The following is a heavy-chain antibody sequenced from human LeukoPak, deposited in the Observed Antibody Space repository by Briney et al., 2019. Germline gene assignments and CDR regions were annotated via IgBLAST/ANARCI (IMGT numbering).Heavy chain of an antibody. CDR2: IYYSGST. CDR3: ASLPLAAAGTGGFAFDI. D-gene: IGHD6-13*01. Sequence: PSETLSLTCTVSGGSISSSSYYWGWIRQPPGKGLGWIGSIYYSGSTYYNPSLKSRVTISVDTSKNQFSLKLSSVTAADTAVYYCASLPLAAAGTGGFAFDIWGQGTMVTVSS. J-gene: IGHJ3*02. CDR1: GGSISSSSYY. V-gene: IGHV4-39*01.